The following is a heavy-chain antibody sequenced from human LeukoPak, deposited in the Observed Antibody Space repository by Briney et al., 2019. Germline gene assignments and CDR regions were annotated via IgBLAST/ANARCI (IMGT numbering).Heavy chain of an antibody. D-gene: IGHD3-3*01. CDR1: GGSISSGGHY. V-gene: IGHV4-31*03. Sequence: PSETLSLTCTVSGGSISSGGHYWSWLRQHPGKGLEWIGYINYSGSTYYNPSLKSRVTISVDTSQNQFSLKLSSVTAADTAVYYCARDEAIFGARYYYGMDVWGQGTTVTVSS. CDR2: INYSGST. J-gene: IGHJ6*02. CDR3: ARDEAIFGARYYYGMDV.